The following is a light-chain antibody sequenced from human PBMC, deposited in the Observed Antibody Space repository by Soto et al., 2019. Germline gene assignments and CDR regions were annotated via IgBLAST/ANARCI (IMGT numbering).Light chain of an antibody. Sequence: QSVLTQPASVSGSPGQSITISCTGTSSDIGYYDYVSWYQHHSGKAPKLIIYEVNNRPSGVSNRFSGSKSVNTASLTISGLQAEDEADYYCSSHSSSSTHVFGTGTKVTVL. V-gene: IGLV2-14*01. CDR2: EVN. CDR1: SSDIGYYDY. J-gene: IGLJ1*01. CDR3: SSHSSSSTHV.